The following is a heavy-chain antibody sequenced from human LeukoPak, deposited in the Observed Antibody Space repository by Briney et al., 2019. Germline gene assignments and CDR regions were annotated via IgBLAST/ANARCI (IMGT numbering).Heavy chain of an antibody. CDR1: GYSFTDFH. J-gene: IGHJ4*02. Sequence: ASVKASCKASGYSFTDFHLHWVRHAPGQGLEWMGDINTGNREFKFAQKFQGRATMTRDTSISTVYMDLTGLSPDDTAVYYCARDAQYSFGYPTYDFWGQGTLVAVSS. CDR3: ARDAQYSFGYPTYDF. CDR2: INTGNREF. D-gene: IGHD5-18*01. V-gene: IGHV1-2*02.